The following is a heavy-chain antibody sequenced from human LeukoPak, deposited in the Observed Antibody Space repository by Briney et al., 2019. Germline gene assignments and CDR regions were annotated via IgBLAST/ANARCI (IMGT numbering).Heavy chain of an antibody. Sequence: PGGSLRLSCAASGCTFSSYLMHWVRQAPGKGLVGVSRINSDGSSTSYADSVKGRFTISRDNAKNSLYLQMNSLRAEDTGVYYCAREVGATGGYFDYWGQGTLVTVSS. D-gene: IGHD1-26*01. CDR3: AREVGATGGYFDY. J-gene: IGHJ4*02. V-gene: IGHV3-74*01. CDR1: GCTFSSYL. CDR2: INSDGSST.